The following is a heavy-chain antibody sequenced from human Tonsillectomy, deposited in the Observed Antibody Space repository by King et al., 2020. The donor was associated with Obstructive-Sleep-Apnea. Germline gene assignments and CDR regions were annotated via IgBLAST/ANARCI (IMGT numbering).Heavy chain of an antibody. CDR3: AGDGGSGWSLI. Sequence: QVQLQESGPGLVKPSETLSLTCTVSGGSISGSSDYWGWIRQPPGKGLEWIGNIYYLWGTYYNPSLKSRAASSVDTSKNQFSLKLISVTAADTAVYYCAGDGGSGWSLIWGQGALVTVSS. CDR2: IYYLWGT. CDR1: GGSISGSSDY. V-gene: IGHV4-39*07. J-gene: IGHJ4*02. D-gene: IGHD6-19*01.